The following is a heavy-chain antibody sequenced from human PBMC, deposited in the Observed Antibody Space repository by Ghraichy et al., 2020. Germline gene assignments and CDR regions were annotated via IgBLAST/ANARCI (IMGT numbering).Heavy chain of an antibody. CDR1: GFTFSSYD. CDR2: IGTAGDT. Sequence: GGSLRLSCAASGFTFSSYDMHWVRQATGKGLEWVSAIGTAGDTYYPGSVKGRFTISRENAKNSLYLQMNSLRAGDTAVYYCARDQVRRAAAAGMGGQTDYYYYGMDVWGQGTTVTVSS. V-gene: IGHV3-13*01. D-gene: IGHD6-13*01. CDR3: ARDQVRRAAAAGMGGQTDYYYYGMDV. J-gene: IGHJ6*02.